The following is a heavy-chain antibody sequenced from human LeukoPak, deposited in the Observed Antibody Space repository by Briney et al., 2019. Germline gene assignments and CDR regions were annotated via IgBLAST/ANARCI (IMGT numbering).Heavy chain of an antibody. J-gene: IGHJ4*02. CDR3: ARGDSSGYYARLYYFDY. V-gene: IGHV4-59*08. CDR1: GGSISSYY. CDR2: IYYSGST. Sequence: SETLSPTCTVSGGSISSYYWSWIRQPPGKGLEWIGYIYYSGSTNYNPSLKSRVTISVDTSKNQFSLKLSSVTAADTAVYYCARGDSSGYYARLYYFDYWGQGTLVTVSS. D-gene: IGHD3-22*01.